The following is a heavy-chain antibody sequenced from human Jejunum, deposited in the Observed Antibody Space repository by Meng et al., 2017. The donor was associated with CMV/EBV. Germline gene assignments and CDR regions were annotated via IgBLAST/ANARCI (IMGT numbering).Heavy chain of an antibody. CDR3: ARDIDH. J-gene: IGHJ5*02. V-gene: IGHV3-21*01. CDR1: GFTFSSYK. CDR2: ISSSSRYI. Sequence: EGRLVDSGGGLVKPGGSLRLSCIGSGFTFSSYKMNWVRQAPGKGLEWVSSISSSSRYINYADSVKGRFTISRDNAKNSLYLQMNSLRVEDTAIYYCARDIDHWGQGTLVTVSS.